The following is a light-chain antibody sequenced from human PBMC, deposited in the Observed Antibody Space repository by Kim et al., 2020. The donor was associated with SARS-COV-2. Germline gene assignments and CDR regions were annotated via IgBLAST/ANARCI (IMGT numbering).Light chain of an antibody. CDR1: QSMSSW. Sequence: SASVGDRVTITCRASQSMSSWLAWYQQKPGKAPKLLIYKASSLESGVPSRFSGSGSGTEFTLTISSLQPDDFATYYCQQYNSYPTFGQGTKVDIK. J-gene: IGKJ1*01. CDR2: KAS. CDR3: QQYNSYPT. V-gene: IGKV1-5*03.